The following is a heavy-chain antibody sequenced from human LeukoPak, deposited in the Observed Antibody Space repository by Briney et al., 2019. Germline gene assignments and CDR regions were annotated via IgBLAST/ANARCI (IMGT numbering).Heavy chain of an antibody. CDR3: ARWGEYYDFWSGYSD. J-gene: IGHJ4*02. D-gene: IGHD3-3*01. CDR2: LSSSGSAF. Sequence: PGGSLTLSCEDSGFTFRSYEMNWVRQAPGKGLEWIAYLSSSGSAFSYADSVKGRFTIARDNAKNSVYLEMNSLRAEDTAVYYCARWGEYYDFWSGYSDWGQGTLVTVSS. V-gene: IGHV3-48*03. CDR1: GFTFRSYE.